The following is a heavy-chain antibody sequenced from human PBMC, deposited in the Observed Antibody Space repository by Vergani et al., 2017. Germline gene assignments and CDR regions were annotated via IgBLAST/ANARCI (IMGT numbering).Heavy chain of an antibody. CDR1: GFTFIMQA. CDR2: LSASDRRT. J-gene: IGHJ4*02. Sequence: EVQLLESGGDLVQPGGSLRLSCAASGFTFIMQAMSWVRQAPGKGLEWVSTLSASDRRTHYADSVKGRFTISRDISKNTLYLQMNSLRAEDTAVYYCARGASGDYVSSFDYWGQGTLVTVSS. V-gene: IGHV3-23*01. D-gene: IGHD4-17*01. CDR3: ARGASGDYVSSFDY.